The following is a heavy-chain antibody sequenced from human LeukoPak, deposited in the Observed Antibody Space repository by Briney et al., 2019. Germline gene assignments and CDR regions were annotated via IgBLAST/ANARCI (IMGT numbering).Heavy chain of an antibody. J-gene: IGHJ4*02. CDR2: MNPNSGNT. CDR1: GYTFPSYD. CDR3: ARRYCAGDCYFDY. D-gene: IGHD2-21*02. Sequence: GASVKVSCKASGYTFPSYDINWVRQATGQGLEWMGWMNPNSGNTGYAQKFQGRVTMTRNTSISTAYMEPSSLRSEDTAVYYCARRYCAGDCYFDYWGQGTLVTVSS. V-gene: IGHV1-8*01.